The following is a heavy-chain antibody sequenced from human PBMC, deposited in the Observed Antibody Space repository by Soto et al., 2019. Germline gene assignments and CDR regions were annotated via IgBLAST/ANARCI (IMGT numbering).Heavy chain of an antibody. D-gene: IGHD6-19*01. CDR2: VIPIFGTT. Sequence: ASVKVSCKASGGTFSSYPLSWVRQAPGQGLEWMGGVIPIFGTTKYAQKFQGRVTIIADESTTTAYMELSSLRSEDTAVYYCAMIDYSSGSDYWGQGTLVTVSS. J-gene: IGHJ4*02. CDR1: GGTFSSYP. V-gene: IGHV1-69*13. CDR3: AMIDYSSGSDY.